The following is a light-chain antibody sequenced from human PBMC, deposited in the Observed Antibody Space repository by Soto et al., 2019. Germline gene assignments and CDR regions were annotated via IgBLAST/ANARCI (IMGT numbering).Light chain of an antibody. J-gene: IGKJ5*01. CDR2: DAS. CDR1: QSVSSY. CDR3: QQRGNWIT. Sequence: EIVLTQSPATLSLSPGERATLSCRASQSVSSYLAWYQQKPGQAPRLLIYDASNRATGIPARFSASGSGTDFTLTISSLEPDDSAVYYCQQRGNWITFGPGTRLEMK. V-gene: IGKV3-11*01.